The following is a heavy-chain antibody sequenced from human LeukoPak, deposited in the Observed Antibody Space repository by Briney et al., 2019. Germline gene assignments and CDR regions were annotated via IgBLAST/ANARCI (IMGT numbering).Heavy chain of an antibody. V-gene: IGHV1-69*01. Sequence: SVKVSCKASGGTFSSYAISWVRQAPGQGLEWMGGIIPILGTANYAQKFQGRVTITADESTSTAYMELSSLRSEDTAVYYCARAPTGVLRFLERQGWFDPWGQGTLVTVSS. J-gene: IGHJ5*02. CDR3: ARAPTGVLRFLERQGWFDP. D-gene: IGHD3-3*01. CDR2: IIPILGTA. CDR1: GGTFSSYA.